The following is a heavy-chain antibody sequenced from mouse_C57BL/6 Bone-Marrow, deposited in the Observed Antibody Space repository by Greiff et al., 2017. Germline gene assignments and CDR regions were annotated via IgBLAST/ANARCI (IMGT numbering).Heavy chain of an antibody. CDR2: IHPNSGST. CDR3: ARYDSNYDFDY. Sequence: VQLQQPGAELVKPGASVKLSCKASGYTFTSYWMHWVKQRPGQGLEWIGMIHPNSGSTNYNEKFKSKDTLTVDKSSSTAYMQLSSLTSEDSAVXYCARYDSNYDFDYWGQGTTLTVSS. CDR1: GYTFTSYW. V-gene: IGHV1-64*01. D-gene: IGHD2-5*01. J-gene: IGHJ2*01.